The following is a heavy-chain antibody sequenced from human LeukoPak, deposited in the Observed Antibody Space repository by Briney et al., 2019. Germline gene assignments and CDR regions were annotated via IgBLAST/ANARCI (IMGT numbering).Heavy chain of an antibody. J-gene: IGHJ4*02. V-gene: IGHV1-58*02. D-gene: IGHD6-13*01. CDR1: GFTFTSSA. CDR2: IVVGSGNT. Sequence: GASVKVSCKASGFTFTSSAMQWVRQARGQRLEWIGWIVVGSGNTNYAQKFQERVTITRDMSTSTAYMELSSLRSEDTAVYYCARDLEQQLPFDYWGQGTLVTVSS. CDR3: ARDLEQQLPFDY.